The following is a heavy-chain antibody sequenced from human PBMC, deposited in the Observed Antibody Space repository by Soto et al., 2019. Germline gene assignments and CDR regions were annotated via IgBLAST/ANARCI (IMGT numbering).Heavy chain of an antibody. CDR1: GGSFSGYY. CDR2: INHSGST. D-gene: IGHD3-3*01. Sequence: PSETLSLTCAVYGGSFSGYYWSWIRQPPGKGLEWIGEINHSGSTNYNPSLKSRVTISVDTSKNQFSLKLSSVTAADTAVYYCARGGSRITIFGVVMRLKPRNYYFDYWGQGTLVTVSS. J-gene: IGHJ4*02. V-gene: IGHV4-34*01. CDR3: ARGGSRITIFGVVMRLKPRNYYFDY.